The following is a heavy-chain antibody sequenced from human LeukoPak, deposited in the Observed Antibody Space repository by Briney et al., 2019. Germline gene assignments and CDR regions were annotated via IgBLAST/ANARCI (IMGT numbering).Heavy chain of an antibody. CDR1: GFTFTNYW. D-gene: IGHD1/OR15-1a*01. V-gene: IGHV3-7*01. CDR3: ARVVNNRYFAY. Sequence: GGSLRLSCAASGFTFTNYWMTWVRQAPGRGLEWVANIKEDGTEKYYVDSARGRFTISRDNAKNSVYLQMNSLRPEDMAVYYCARVVNNRYFAYWGQGTLVTVSS. CDR2: IKEDGTEK. J-gene: IGHJ4*02.